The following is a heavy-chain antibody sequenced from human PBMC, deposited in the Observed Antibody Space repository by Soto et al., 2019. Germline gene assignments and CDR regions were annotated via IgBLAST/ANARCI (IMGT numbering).Heavy chain of an antibody. CDR1: GYTFTSYG. J-gene: IGHJ1*01. D-gene: IGHD3-9*01. Sequence: GASVKVSCKASGYTFTSYGISWVRQAPGQGLEWMGRISAYNGNTNYAQELQGRVTMTTDTSTSTAYMELRSLRSDDTAVYYCARNHDRARVSLVFQHWGQGTLVTVSS. V-gene: IGHV1-18*01. CDR3: ARNHDRARVSLVFQH. CDR2: ISAYNGNT.